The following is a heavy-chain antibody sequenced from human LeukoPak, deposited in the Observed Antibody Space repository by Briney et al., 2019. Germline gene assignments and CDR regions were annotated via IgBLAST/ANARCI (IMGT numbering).Heavy chain of an antibody. CDR2: INPNSGGT. CDR3: ATALIFGVVIPLDY. D-gene: IGHD3-3*01. Sequence: GASVKVSCKASGYTFTGYYMHWMRQAPGQGLEWMGWINPNSGGTNYAQKFQGRVTMTRDTSISTAYMELSRLRSDDTAVYYCATALIFGVVIPLDYWGLRTLVTVSS. CDR1: GYTFTGYY. J-gene: IGHJ4*02. V-gene: IGHV1-2*02.